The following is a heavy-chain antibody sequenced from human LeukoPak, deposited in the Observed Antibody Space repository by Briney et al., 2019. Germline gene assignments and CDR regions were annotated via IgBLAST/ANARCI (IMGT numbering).Heavy chain of an antibody. Sequence: GGSLRLSCAASGFTFSSYWMSWVRQAPGKGLEWVANIKQDGSEKYYVGSVKGRFTISRDNGKNSLYLQMNSLRVEDTAVYYCARSGTGIAAADTNWFDPWGQGTLVTVSS. D-gene: IGHD6-13*01. V-gene: IGHV3-7*01. CDR3: ARSGTGIAAADTNWFDP. CDR2: IKQDGSEK. J-gene: IGHJ5*02. CDR1: GFTFSSYW.